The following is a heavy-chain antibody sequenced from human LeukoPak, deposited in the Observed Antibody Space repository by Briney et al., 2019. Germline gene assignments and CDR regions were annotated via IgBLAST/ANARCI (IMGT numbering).Heavy chain of an antibody. CDR1: GGPLITYY. CDR3: ARQRGYTYANSNLWPDAFDI. Sequence: SETLSLTCAVSGGPLITYYRSWVRQPPGKGLESIGYIYYSGSTNYNPSLKSRVTISVDTSKNQFSLSLSSVTAADTAVYYCARQRGYTYANSNLWPDAFDIWGQGTMVTVSS. CDR2: IYYSGST. J-gene: IGHJ3*02. D-gene: IGHD5-18*01. V-gene: IGHV4-59*08.